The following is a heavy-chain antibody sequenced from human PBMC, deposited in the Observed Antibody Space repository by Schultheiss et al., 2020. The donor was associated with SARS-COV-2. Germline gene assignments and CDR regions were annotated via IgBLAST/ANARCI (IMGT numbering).Heavy chain of an antibody. CDR2: ISHGGST. Sequence: SETLSLTCAVSGGSFNDYYWSWVRQAPGKGLEWIGEISHGGSTNYNPSLKSRLTISLHTSTDQFSLNLTSVTAADTAVYYCARDRRAARLNWFDPWGQGTLVTVSS. CDR3: ARDRRAARLNWFDP. CDR1: GGSFNDYY. J-gene: IGHJ5*02. D-gene: IGHD6-13*01. V-gene: IGHV4-34*01.